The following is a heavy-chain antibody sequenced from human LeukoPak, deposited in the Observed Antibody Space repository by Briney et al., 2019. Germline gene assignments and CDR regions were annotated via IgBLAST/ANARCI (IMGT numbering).Heavy chain of an antibody. CDR1: GFTFSSYG. J-gene: IGHJ6*03. CDR3: AKRGPYSSSWYGYYYSHIDD. CDR2: IRYDGSNK. Sequence: GGSLRLSCAASGFTFSSYGMHWVRQAPGKGLEWVAFIRYDGSNKYYADSVKGRFTISRDNSKNTLYLQMNSLRAEDTAVYYCAKRGPYSSSWYGYYYSHIDDWGKGATVTISS. D-gene: IGHD6-13*01. V-gene: IGHV3-30*02.